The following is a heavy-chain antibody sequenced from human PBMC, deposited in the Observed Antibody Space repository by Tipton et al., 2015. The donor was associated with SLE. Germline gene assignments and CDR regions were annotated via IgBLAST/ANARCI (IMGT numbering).Heavy chain of an antibody. CDR3: ARHIVVVPEAFDI. V-gene: IGHV4-39*07. CDR2: IHYSGST. CDR1: GGSIRSSTYY. J-gene: IGHJ3*02. D-gene: IGHD2-21*01. Sequence: TLSLTCTVSGGSIRSSTYYWGWIRQPPGKGLEWIATIHYSGSTFYKPSLKSRVTISVDTSKNQFSLRVSSVTAADTAVYYCARHIVVVPEAFDIWGQGTMVTVSS.